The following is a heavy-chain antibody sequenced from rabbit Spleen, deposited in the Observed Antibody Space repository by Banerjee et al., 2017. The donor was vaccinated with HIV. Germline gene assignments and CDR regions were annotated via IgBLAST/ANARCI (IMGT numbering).Heavy chain of an antibody. D-gene: IGHD6-1*01. J-gene: IGHJ6*01. Sequence: QEQLEESGGRLVQPGGSLTLSCKGSGFTISSYWVCWVRQAPGKGLELIACIYSSNGVTYYASWAKGRFTISKTSSTTVTLQMTGLTAADTATYFCARGGGYAAYLYEYSWDLWGQGTLVTVS. V-gene: IGHV1S45*01. CDR2: IYSSNGVT. CDR3: ARGGGYAAYLYEYSWDL. CDR1: GFTISSYW.